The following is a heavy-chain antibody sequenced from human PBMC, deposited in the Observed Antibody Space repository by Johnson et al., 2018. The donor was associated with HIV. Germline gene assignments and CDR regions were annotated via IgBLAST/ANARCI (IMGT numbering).Heavy chain of an antibody. CDR2: ISWNSGSI. CDR3: TRDGVYSSPHDAFDI. CDR1: GFTFDDYA. V-gene: IGHV3-9*01. J-gene: IGHJ3*02. Sequence: EVQLVESGGGLVQPGRSLRLSCAASGFTFDDYAMHWVRQAPGKGLEWVSGISWNSGSIGYADAVKGRFTISRDNAKNSLYLQMNSLRAEDSAVYYCTRDGVYSSPHDAFDIWGQGTMVTASS. D-gene: IGHD6-13*01.